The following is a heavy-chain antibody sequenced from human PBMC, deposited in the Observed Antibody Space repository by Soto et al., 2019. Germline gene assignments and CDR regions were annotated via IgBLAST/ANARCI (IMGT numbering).Heavy chain of an antibody. CDR3: ARSLSMTTVTTSFDY. CDR2: INHSGST. D-gene: IGHD4-4*01. CDR1: GGSFSGYY. Sequence: PSETLSLTCAVYGGSFSGYYWSWIRQPPGKGLEWIGEINHSGSTNYNPSLKSRVTISVDTSKNQFSLKLSSVTAADTAVYYCARSLSMTTVTTSFDYWGQGTLVTVSS. V-gene: IGHV4-34*01. J-gene: IGHJ4*02.